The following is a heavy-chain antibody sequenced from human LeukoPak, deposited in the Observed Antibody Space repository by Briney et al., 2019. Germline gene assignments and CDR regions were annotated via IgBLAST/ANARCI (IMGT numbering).Heavy chain of an antibody. V-gene: IGHV1-69*13. CDR3: ARDSPDTAMADDAFDI. CDR1: GGTFSSYA. D-gene: IGHD5-18*01. CDR2: IIPIFGTA. Sequence: ASVKVSCKASGGTFSSYAISWVRQAPGQGLEWMGGIIPIFGTASYAQKFQGRVTITADESTSTAYMELSSLRSEDTAVYYCARDSPDTAMADDAFDIWGQGTMVTVSS. J-gene: IGHJ3*02.